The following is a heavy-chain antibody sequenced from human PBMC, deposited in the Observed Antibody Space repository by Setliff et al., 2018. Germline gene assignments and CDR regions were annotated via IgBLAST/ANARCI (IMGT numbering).Heavy chain of an antibody. CDR3: ARLLVVTDAFDI. V-gene: IGHV4-38-2*02. CDR1: GGSISSHY. CDR2: IYHSGST. J-gene: IGHJ3*02. D-gene: IGHD3-22*01. Sequence: PSETLSLTCTVSGGSISSHYWGWIRQPPGKGLEWIGSIYHSGSTYYNPSLKSRVTISVDTSKNQFSLKLSSVTAADTAVYCCARLLVVTDAFDIWGQGTMVTVSS.